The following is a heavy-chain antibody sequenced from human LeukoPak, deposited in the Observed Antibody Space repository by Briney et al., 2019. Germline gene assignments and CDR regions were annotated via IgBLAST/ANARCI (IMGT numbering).Heavy chain of an antibody. Sequence: SSETLSLTCTVSGGSISSYYWSWIRQPAGKGLEWIGRIYSSGSTNYNPSLKSRVTMSVDTSKNLFSLKLSSVTAADTAVYYCARGQYHLLYWYFDLWGRGTLVTVSS. D-gene: IGHD2-2*01. CDR1: GGSISSYY. V-gene: IGHV4-4*07. J-gene: IGHJ2*01. CDR3: ARGQYHLLYWYFDL. CDR2: IYSSGST.